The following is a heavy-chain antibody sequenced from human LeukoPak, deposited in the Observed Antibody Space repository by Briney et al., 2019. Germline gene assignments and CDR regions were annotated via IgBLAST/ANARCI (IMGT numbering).Heavy chain of an antibody. V-gene: IGHV1-69*13. CDR3: SSTNMDLNWFDP. CDR1: GGTFSSYA. CDR2: IIPIFGTA. Sequence: SVKVSCTASGGTFSSYAISWVRQAPGQGLEWMGGIIPIFGTANYAQKFQGRVTITADESTSTAYMELSSLRSEDTAVYYCSSTNMDLNWFDPWGQGTLVTVSS. J-gene: IGHJ5*02. D-gene: IGHD2-2*01.